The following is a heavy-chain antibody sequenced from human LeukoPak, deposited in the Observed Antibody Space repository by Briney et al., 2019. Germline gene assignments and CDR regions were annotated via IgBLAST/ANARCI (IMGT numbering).Heavy chain of an antibody. CDR1: GFTLSNYW. Sequence: GGSLRLSCAASGFTLSNYWMTWVRQAPGKGLEWVANINRDGSERYYVDSVKGRFTISRDDAKSSLYLQMNSLRAEDTAVYYCARRNAMDVWGQGTTVIVFS. V-gene: IGHV3-7*03. CDR2: INRDGSER. CDR3: ARRNAMDV. J-gene: IGHJ6*02.